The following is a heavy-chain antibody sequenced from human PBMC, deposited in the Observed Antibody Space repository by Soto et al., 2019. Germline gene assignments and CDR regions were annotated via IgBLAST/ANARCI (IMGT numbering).Heavy chain of an antibody. J-gene: IGHJ6*02. D-gene: IGHD4-17*01. CDR2: IYPGDSDT. Sequence: GESLKISCKGSGYSFTSYWIGWVRQMPGKGLEWMGIIYPGDSDTRYSPSFQGQVTISADKSISTAYLQWSSLKASDTAMYYCARQSVTTGRYYGMDVWGQGTTVTVSS. CDR1: GYSFTSYW. V-gene: IGHV5-51*01. CDR3: ARQSVTTGRYYGMDV.